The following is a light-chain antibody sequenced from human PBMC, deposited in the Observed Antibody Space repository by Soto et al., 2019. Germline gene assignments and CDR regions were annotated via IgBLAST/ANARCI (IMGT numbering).Light chain of an antibody. J-gene: IGKJ1*01. Sequence: ETVLTQSPGTLSLSSGERATLFCRASQSVTSNYLAWYQQKPGQAPRLLIYGASSRATGIPDRFSGSGSGTDFTLTISRLEPEDFAVYYCQQHGTSPPSWTFGQGTKVEIK. CDR2: GAS. CDR3: QQHGTSPPSWT. CDR1: QSVTSNY. V-gene: IGKV3-20*01.